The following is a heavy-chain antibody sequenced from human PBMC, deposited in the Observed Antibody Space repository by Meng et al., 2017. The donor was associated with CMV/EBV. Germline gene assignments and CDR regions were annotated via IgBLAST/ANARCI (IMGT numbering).Heavy chain of an antibody. CDR1: GFTFDDYG. Sequence: GGSLRLSCAASGFTFDDYGMSWVRQAPGKGLEWVSGINWNGGSTGYADSVKGRFTISRDNAKHSLYLQMNSLRAKDTALYYCARTDCSSTSCPKYYFDYWGQGTLVTVSS. D-gene: IGHD2-2*01. J-gene: IGHJ4*02. CDR2: INWNGGST. V-gene: IGHV3-20*04. CDR3: ARTDCSSTSCPKYYFDY.